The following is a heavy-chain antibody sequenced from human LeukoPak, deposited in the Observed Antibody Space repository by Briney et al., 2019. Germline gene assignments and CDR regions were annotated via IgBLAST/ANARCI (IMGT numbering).Heavy chain of an antibody. V-gene: IGHV3-48*01. CDR3: ASFTVTTRMLEGTLVDY. D-gene: IGHD4-17*01. J-gene: IGHJ4*02. CDR1: GFTFSSYS. CDR2: IGSSSSTI. Sequence: GGSLRLSCAASGFTFSSYSMNWVRQAPGKGLEWVSYIGSSSSTIYYADSVKGRFTISRDNAKNSLYLQMNSLRAEDTAVYYCASFTVTTRMLEGTLVDYWGQGTLVTVSS.